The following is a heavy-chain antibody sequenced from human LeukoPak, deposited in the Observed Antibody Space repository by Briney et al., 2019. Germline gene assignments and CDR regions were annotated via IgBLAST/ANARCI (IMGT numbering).Heavy chain of an antibody. CDR2: VSFDGSNE. Sequence: PGRSLRLSCADSGLTFGTSAMHWARQAPGKGLEWVAVVSFDGSNEKYADSVRGRFTISRDNSKKVLYLQMNSLSREDTAVYYCARDGVRGFTATTPFDYWGPGTLVTVSS. CDR1: GLTFGTSA. V-gene: IGHV3-30-3*01. J-gene: IGHJ4*02. CDR3: ARDGVRGFTATTPFDY. D-gene: IGHD4-17*01.